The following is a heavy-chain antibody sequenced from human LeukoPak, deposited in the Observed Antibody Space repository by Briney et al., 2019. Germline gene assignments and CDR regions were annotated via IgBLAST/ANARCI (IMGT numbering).Heavy chain of an antibody. D-gene: IGHD3-3*01. J-gene: IGHJ4*01. V-gene: IGHV4-34*01. CDR1: GGSFIGYY. CDR2: INPSGST. CDR3: ARYRPDYDSLARAFKGLPDLDF. Sequence: SETLSLTCAVYGGSFIGYYWGWVRQPPGKGLEWIGEINPSGSTNVNPSLKSRVTMSVDTPKNQFSLKLSSVTAADTAVYYCARYRPDYDSLARAFKGLPDLDFWGHGTLVTVSS.